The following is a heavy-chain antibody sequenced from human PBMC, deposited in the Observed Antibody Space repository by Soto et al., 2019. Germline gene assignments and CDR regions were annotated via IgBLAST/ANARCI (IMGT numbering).Heavy chain of an antibody. V-gene: IGHV5-51*01. CDR3: ARCGRGSGSYYYYFDY. J-gene: IGHJ4*02. CDR1: GYSFTSYW. CDR2: IYPGDSDT. Sequence: PGESLKISCKGSGYSFTSYWIGWVRQMPGKGLEWMGIIYPGDSDTRYSPSFQGQVTISADKSISTAYLQWSSLKASDTAMYYCARCGRGSGSYYYYFDYWGQGTLVTVSS. D-gene: IGHD3-10*01.